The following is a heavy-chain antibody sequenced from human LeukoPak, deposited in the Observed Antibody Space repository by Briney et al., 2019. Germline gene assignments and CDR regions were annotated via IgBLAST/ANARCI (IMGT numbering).Heavy chain of an antibody. CDR1: GFTFSDYY. CDR2: ISSSGSTI. V-gene: IGHV3-11*01. D-gene: IGHD6-19*01. J-gene: IGHJ4*02. Sequence: KTGGSLRLSCAASGFTFSDYYMSWIRQAPGKGLEWVSYISSSGSTIYYADSVKGRFTISRDNAKNSLYLQMNSLRAEATAVYYCANGARRRGIGIAVAGTRANWGQGTLVTVSS. CDR3: ANGARRRGIGIAVAGTRAN.